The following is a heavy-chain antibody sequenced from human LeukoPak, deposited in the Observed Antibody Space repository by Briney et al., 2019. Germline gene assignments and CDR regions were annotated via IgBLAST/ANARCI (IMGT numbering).Heavy chain of an antibody. CDR3: AKGTEKTRPYFFDY. V-gene: IGHV3-23*01. D-gene: IGHD1-14*01. Sequence: GGSLRLSCAASRFTFSFYAMNWVRQAPGKGLEWVSGISGSGISTYYVDSVKGRFTISRNNSKNTLYLQMNSLRAEDTAVYYCAKGTEKTRPYFFDYWGQGTLVTVSS. J-gene: IGHJ4*02. CDR1: RFTFSFYA. CDR2: ISGSGIST.